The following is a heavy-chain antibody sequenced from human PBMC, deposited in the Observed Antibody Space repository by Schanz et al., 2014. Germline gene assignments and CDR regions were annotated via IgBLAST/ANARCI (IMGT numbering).Heavy chain of an antibody. D-gene: IGHD3-9*01. V-gene: IGHV3-21*02. CDR3: ARDSRPNYDFLTAYYSIDY. Sequence: EVKLVESGGGAVRPGGSLRLSCAASGFTFSSYAMSWVRQAPGKGLEWVSSISSSGSYIHYADSVKGRFTISRDNAKNTLYLQMNSLRAEDTAVYYCARDSRPNYDFLTAYYSIDYWGQGTLVTVSS. CDR2: ISSSGSYI. CDR1: GFTFSSYA. J-gene: IGHJ4*02.